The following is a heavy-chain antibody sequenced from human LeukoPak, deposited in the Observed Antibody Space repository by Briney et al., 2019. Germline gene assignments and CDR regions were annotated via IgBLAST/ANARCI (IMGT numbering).Heavy chain of an antibody. V-gene: IGHV4-31*03. J-gene: IGHJ4*02. CDR3: ARGPSFGSSSRFDY. CDR1: GGSMSSGGDF. CDR2: ISFRGNT. Sequence: PSQTLSLTCTVSGGSMSSGGDFWSWIRQHPGKGLEWIGYISFRGNTYYNPSLKSRLTISLDTSKSQFPLQLNSVTAADTAVYYCARGPSFGSSSRFDYWGQGTLVTVSS. D-gene: IGHD6-6*01.